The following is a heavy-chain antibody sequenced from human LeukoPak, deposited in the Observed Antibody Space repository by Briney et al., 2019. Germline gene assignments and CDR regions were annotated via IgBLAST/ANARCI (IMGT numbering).Heavy chain of an antibody. Sequence: PGGSLRLSCAASGFTFSSHSMNWVRQAPGKGLEWVSYISSSSSYIYYADSVKGRFAISRDNAKNSLYLQMNSLRAEDTAVYYCAIPSLRSTSDFDYWGQGTLVTVSS. CDR3: AIPSLRSTSDFDY. CDR2: ISSSSSYI. D-gene: IGHD4-17*01. J-gene: IGHJ4*02. CDR1: GFTFSSHS. V-gene: IGHV3-21*01.